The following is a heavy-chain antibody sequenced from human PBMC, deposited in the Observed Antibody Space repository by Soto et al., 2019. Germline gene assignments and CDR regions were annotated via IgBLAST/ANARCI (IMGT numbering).Heavy chain of an antibody. D-gene: IGHD3-22*01. CDR3: ARDGDSSDYYSLFDY. CDR1: GYTFTSYG. V-gene: IGHV1-18*01. J-gene: IGHJ4*02. CDR2: ISAYNGNP. Sequence: VQLVQSGPEVKKPGASVKVSCKASGYTFTSYGISLVRQAPGQGLEWMGWISAYNGNPNYAQKLQGRVTMTRDTSTCTAYMDLRSLRSDDTAVYYCARDGDSSDYYSLFDYWGQGTLVPVSS.